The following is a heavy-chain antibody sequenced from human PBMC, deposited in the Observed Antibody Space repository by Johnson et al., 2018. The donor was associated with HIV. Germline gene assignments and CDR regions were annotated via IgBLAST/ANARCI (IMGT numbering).Heavy chain of an antibody. Sequence: EVQLVESGGGVERPGGSLRLSCVGSGFIFDHYGMSWVRQVPGKGLEWVSGVNWNGGSTGYADSAKGRFTIFRDNSKNTLYLQMNSLRVDDTAVYYGARASGFDMWGQGTMVTVSS. CDR1: GFIFDHYG. J-gene: IGHJ3*02. CDR2: VNWNGGST. CDR3: ARASGFDM. D-gene: IGHD1-26*01. V-gene: IGHV3-20*04.